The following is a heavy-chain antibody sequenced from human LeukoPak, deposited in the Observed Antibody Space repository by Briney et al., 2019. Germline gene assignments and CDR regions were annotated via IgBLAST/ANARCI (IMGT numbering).Heavy chain of an antibody. CDR3: ARGCSSTSCYAAFDY. D-gene: IGHD2-2*01. CDR2: IYTSGST. Sequence: SETLSLTCTVSGGSISSYYWSWLRQPAGKGLEWIGRIYTSGSTNYNPSLKSRVTMSVDTSKNQFSLKLSSVTAADTAVYYCARGCSSTSCYAAFDYWGQGTLVTVSS. CDR1: GGSISSYY. J-gene: IGHJ4*02. V-gene: IGHV4-4*07.